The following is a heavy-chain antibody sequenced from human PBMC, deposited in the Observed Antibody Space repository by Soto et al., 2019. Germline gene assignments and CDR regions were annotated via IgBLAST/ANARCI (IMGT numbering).Heavy chain of an antibody. CDR1: GFTFSDYY. CDR2: ISSSSSYT. Sequence: GGSLRLSCAASGFTFSDYYMSWIRQAPGKGLEWVSYISSSSSYTNYADSVKGRFTISRDNAKNSLYLQMNSLRAEDTAVYYCARDQGIAVAGTPDNRYYYYGMDVWGQGTTVTVSS. CDR3: ARDQGIAVAGTPDNRYYYYGMDV. D-gene: IGHD6-19*01. J-gene: IGHJ6*02. V-gene: IGHV3-11*06.